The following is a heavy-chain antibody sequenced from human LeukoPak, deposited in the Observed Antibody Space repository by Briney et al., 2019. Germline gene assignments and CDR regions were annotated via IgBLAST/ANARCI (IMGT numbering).Heavy chain of an antibody. CDR1: GGSISSGGYY. CDR3: ARLYLEWSLYYMDV. Sequence: SQTLSLTCTVSGGSISSGGYYWSWIRQPPGKGLEWIGYIYHSGSTYYNPSLKSRVTISVDRSKNQFSLKLSSVTAADTAVYYCARLYLEWSLYYMDVWGKGTTVTVSS. J-gene: IGHJ6*03. V-gene: IGHV4-30-2*01. CDR2: IYHSGST. D-gene: IGHD3-3*01.